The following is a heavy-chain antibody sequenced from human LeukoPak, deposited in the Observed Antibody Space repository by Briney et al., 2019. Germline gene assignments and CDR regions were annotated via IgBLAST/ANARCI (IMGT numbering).Heavy chain of an antibody. Sequence: GGSLRLSCAASGFTFSGYAMSWVRQAPGKGLEWVSAISGSGGSTYYADSVKGRFTISRDNSKNTLYLQMNSLRAEDTAVYYCAKGQSGSYYLGRAFDIWGQGTMVTVSS. CDR1: GFTFSGYA. CDR3: AKGQSGSYYLGRAFDI. CDR2: ISGSGGST. J-gene: IGHJ3*02. D-gene: IGHD1-26*01. V-gene: IGHV3-23*01.